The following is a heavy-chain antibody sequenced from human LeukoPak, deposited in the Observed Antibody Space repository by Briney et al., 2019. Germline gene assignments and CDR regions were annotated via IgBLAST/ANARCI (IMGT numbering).Heavy chain of an antibody. CDR1: GFPFTSYA. CDR3: AKNVREADWYYYYMDV. J-gene: IGHJ6*03. V-gene: IGHV3-23*01. Sequence: GGSLRLSCAASGFPFTSYAMTWVRQAPGKGLEWVSAISGSGVTTYFADSVKGRFTISRDNSKDTLYLQMNSLRAEDTAVYYCAKNVREADWYYYYMDVWGKGTTVTVSS. D-gene: IGHD3-9*01. CDR2: ISGSGVTT.